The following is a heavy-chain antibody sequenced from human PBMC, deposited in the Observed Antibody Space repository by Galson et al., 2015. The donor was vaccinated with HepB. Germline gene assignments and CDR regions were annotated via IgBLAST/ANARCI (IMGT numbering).Heavy chain of an antibody. J-gene: IGHJ5*02. D-gene: IGHD2-2*01. V-gene: IGHV3-48*04. Sequence: SLRLSCAASGFTFSSYSMNWVRQAPGKGLEWVSYISSSSSTIYYADSVKGRFTISRDNAKNSLYLQMNSLRAEDTAVYYCARRPSWTSHIQYNWFDPWGQGTLVTVSS. CDR3: ARRPSWTSHIQYNWFDP. CDR2: ISSSSSTI. CDR1: GFTFSSYS.